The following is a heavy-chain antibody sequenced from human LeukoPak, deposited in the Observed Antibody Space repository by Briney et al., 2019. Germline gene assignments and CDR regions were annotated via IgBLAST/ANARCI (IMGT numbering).Heavy chain of an antibody. CDR2: IYTGGNT. D-gene: IGHD6-19*01. Sequence: GGSLRLSCAASGFTFSSYSMNWVRQAPGKGLGWVSVIYTGGNTYYADSVKGRFTISRDNSKNTLYLQMHSLRAEDTAVYYCASPSSGQSFDIWGQGTMVTVSS. CDR3: ASPSSGQSFDI. V-gene: IGHV3-53*01. CDR1: GFTFSSYS. J-gene: IGHJ3*02.